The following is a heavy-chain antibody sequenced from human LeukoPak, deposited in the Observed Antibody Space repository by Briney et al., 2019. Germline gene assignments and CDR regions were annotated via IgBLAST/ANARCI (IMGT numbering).Heavy chain of an antibody. CDR3: AREMRGHDGGWYYFDY. D-gene: IGHD6-19*01. J-gene: IGHJ4*02. CDR1: GNTFAASA. V-gene: IGHV1-3*04. Sequence: ASVKVSCKASGNTFAASAVHWVRQAPGQGLEWMGWINTANGNTKYSQQFQGRVTITRDTSASTAYMELNSLTSEDTAFYFCAREMRGHDGGWYYFDYWGQGTLITVSS. CDR2: INTANGNT.